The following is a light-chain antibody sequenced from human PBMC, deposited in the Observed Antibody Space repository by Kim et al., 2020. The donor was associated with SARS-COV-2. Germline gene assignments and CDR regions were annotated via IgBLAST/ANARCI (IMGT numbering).Light chain of an antibody. CDR1: QSVSSY. J-gene: IGKJ4*01. CDR2: EAS. Sequence: PWERATLSCRASQSVSSYLAWYQQKPGQAHRLLIYEASNRATGIPARFSGSGSGTDFTLTISSLEPEDFAVYYCQQRSNWPPMLTFGGGTKVDIK. CDR3: QQRSNWPPMLT. V-gene: IGKV3-11*01.